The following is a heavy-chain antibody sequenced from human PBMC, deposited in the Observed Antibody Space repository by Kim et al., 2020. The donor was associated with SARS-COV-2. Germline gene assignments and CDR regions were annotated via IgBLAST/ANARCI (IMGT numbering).Heavy chain of an antibody. J-gene: IGHJ4*02. Sequence: GGSLRLSCAASGFNFNTYSMNWVRQAPGKGLEWISYISYSSTTINYADSVKGRFTVSRDNAKKTLYLQMNSLRDEDTAVYYCARRLDDTTTVINDYWGQGTLVTVSS. CDR2: ISYSSTTI. V-gene: IGHV3-48*02. CDR3: ARRLDDTTTVINDY. D-gene: IGHD1-1*01. CDR1: GFNFNTYS.